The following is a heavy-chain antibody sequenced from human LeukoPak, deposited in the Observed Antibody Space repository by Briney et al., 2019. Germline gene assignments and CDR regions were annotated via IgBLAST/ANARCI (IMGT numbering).Heavy chain of an antibody. J-gene: IGHJ4*02. D-gene: IGHD3-10*01. CDR1: GFTFSSYE. V-gene: IGHV3-48*03. CDR3: ARRLFWELFGFDY. CDR2: ISSNSNSI. Sequence: PGGSLRLSCTASGFTFSSYEMNWVRQAPGKGLEWLSYISSNSNSIYYARSVKGRFTISRDNAENSLYLQMNSLRAEDTAVYYCARRLFWELFGFDYWGQGTLVTVSS.